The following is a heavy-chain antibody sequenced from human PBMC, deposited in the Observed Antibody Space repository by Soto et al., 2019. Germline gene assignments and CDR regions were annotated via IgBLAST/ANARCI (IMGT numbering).Heavy chain of an antibody. V-gene: IGHV3-33*01. CDR1: GLTFRTYL. J-gene: IGHJ6*02. Sequence: GGSLRLSCVASGLTFRTYLMHWVRQAPGKGLEWVALIWFDGRNDYYVESVKGRFTASRDNSKNTLYLQMNSLRSEDTAVYYCARRENYYDSNRDYYGMDVWGQGTTVTVSS. D-gene: IGHD3-22*01. CDR3: ARRENYYDSNRDYYGMDV. CDR2: IWFDGRND.